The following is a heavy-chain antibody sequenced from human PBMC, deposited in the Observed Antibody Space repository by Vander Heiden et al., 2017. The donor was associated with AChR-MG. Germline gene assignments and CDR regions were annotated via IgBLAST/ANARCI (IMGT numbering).Heavy chain of an antibody. CDR3: ARALYYDFWSGYYSYYYYMDV. J-gene: IGHJ6*03. D-gene: IGHD3-3*01. V-gene: IGHV1-8*01. CDR2: MNPNSGNT. Sequence: QVQLVQSGAEVKKPWASVKVPCKASGYTFRSHDINCVRQATGQGLEWMGWMNPNSGNTGYAQKFQGRVTMTRNTSISTAYMELSSLRSEDTAVYYWARALYYDFWSGYYSYYYYMDVWGKGTTVTVSS. CDR1: GYTFRSHD.